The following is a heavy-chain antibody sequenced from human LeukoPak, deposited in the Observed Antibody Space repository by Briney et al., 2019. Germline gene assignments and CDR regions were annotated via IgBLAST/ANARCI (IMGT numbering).Heavy chain of an antibody. CDR2: VYHTEGT. J-gene: IGHJ4*02. V-gene: IGHV4-39*01. CDR3: ARLERAYCSGDSCYPVQV. Sequence: KPSETLSLTCSVSGDSIGSSRMYWGWIRQPPGKGLEWIGSVYHTEGTSSNPSLTSRVTISLDMSKNQFSLNLRSVTAADTAVYYCARLERAYCSGDSCYPVQVWGQGTLVTVSA. CDR1: GDSIGSSRMY. D-gene: IGHD2-21*01.